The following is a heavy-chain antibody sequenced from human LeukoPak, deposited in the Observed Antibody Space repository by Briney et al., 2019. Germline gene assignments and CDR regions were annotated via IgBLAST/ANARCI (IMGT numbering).Heavy chain of an antibody. J-gene: IGHJ4*02. D-gene: IGHD3-10*01. CDR2: ISYDGSNK. V-gene: IGHV3-30-3*01. CDR1: GFTFSSYA. Sequence: HPGGSLRLSCAASGFTFSSYAMHWVRQAPGKGLEWVAVISYDGSNKYYADSVKGRSTISRDNSKNTLYLQMNSLRAEDTAVYYCATSGVNDLDYWGQGTLVTVSS. CDR3: ATSGVNDLDY.